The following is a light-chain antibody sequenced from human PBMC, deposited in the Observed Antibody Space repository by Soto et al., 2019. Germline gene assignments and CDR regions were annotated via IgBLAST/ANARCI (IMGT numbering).Light chain of an antibody. J-gene: IGKJ1*01. Sequence: EIVLTQSPGTLSLSPGERATLSCRASQSVRSNYLAWYQQQPGQAPRLLIYGASSRATGIPDRFSGSGSGTDFTLTISRLEPEDFAVYYCQQYGSSRTFGQGTKVEIK. CDR1: QSVRSNY. V-gene: IGKV3-20*01. CDR2: GAS. CDR3: QQYGSSRT.